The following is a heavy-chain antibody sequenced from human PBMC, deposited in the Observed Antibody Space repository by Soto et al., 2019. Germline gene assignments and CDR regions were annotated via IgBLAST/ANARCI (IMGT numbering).Heavy chain of an antibody. D-gene: IGHD3-10*01. CDR2: INHSGST. J-gene: IGHJ4*02. CDR3: ATFSGSSPSPFDY. CDR1: GGSFSGYY. V-gene: IGHV4-34*01. Sequence: SETLSLTCAVYGGSFSGYYWSWIRQPPGKGLEWIGEINHSGSTNYNPSLKSRVTISVDTSKNQFSLKLSSVTAADTAVYYCATFSGSSPSPFDYWGQGTLVTVFS.